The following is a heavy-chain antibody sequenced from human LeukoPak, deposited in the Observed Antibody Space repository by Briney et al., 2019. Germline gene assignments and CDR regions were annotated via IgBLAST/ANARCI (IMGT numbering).Heavy chain of an antibody. CDR1: GGSISSGGYY. Sequence: PSQALSLTRTVSGGSISSGGYYWSWIRQHPGKGLEWIGYIYYSGSTYYNPSLKSRVTISVDTSKNQFSLKLSSVTAAGTAVYYCARGTYYYYDSSGYYRHRGPYFDYWGQGTLVTVSS. CDR2: IYYSGST. D-gene: IGHD3-22*01. J-gene: IGHJ4*02. CDR3: ARGTYYYYDSSGYYRHRGPYFDY. V-gene: IGHV4-31*03.